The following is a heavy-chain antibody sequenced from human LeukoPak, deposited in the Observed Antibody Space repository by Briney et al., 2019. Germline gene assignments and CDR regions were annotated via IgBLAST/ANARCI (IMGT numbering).Heavy chain of an antibody. CDR1: GYSISSGYY. J-gene: IGHJ4*02. V-gene: IGHV4-38-2*02. CDR2: IYHSGST. CDR3: AREGGREWLRLGYFDY. D-gene: IGHD5-12*01. Sequence: PSETLSLTCTVSGYSISSGYYWGWIRQPPGKGLEWIGSIYHSGSTYYNPSLKSRVTISVDTSKNQFSLKLSSVTAADTAVYYCAREGGREWLRLGYFDYWGQGTLVTVSS.